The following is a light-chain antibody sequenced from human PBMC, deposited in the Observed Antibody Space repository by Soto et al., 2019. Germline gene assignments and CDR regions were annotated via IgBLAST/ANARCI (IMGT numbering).Light chain of an antibody. Sequence: EILLTQSPCTLSLSPGDRATLSCRASQSLTSSFLAWYQQKPGQTPRLLIYGASIRATDIPDRFSVSGSGTDFTLTISRLEPEDFAVYFCQQYGRLPLSFGGGTKVEIK. J-gene: IGKJ4*01. CDR2: GAS. CDR3: QQYGRLPLS. CDR1: QSLTSSF. V-gene: IGKV3-20*01.